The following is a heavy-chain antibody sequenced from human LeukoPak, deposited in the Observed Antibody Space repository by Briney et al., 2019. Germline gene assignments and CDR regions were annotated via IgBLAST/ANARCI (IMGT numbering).Heavy chain of an antibody. CDR3: AREDDWNYEDY. V-gene: IGHV3-7*01. J-gene: IGHJ4*02. CDR1: GFTFSNYW. Sequence: PGGSLRLSCAASGFTFSNYWMSWVRQAPGRGLEWVANIKQDGSEKYSVNSVKGRFTISRDNAKNSLYLQMNSLRAEDTAIYYCAREDDWNYEDYWGRGTLVTVSS. CDR2: IKQDGSEK. D-gene: IGHD1-7*01.